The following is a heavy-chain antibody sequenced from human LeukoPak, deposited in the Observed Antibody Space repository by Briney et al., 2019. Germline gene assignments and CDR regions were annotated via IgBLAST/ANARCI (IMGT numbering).Heavy chain of an antibody. CDR1: SGSISSGDYY. CDR2: IYYSGST. Sequence: SETLSLTCAVYSGSISSGDYYWSWIRQPPGKGLKWMGYIYYSGSTYYNPSLKSRVTISVDTSKNQFSLKLSSVTAADTAVYYCARGGSAFNCGGDFCYFDYWGQGTLVTVSS. CDR3: ARGGSAFNCGGDFCYFDY. V-gene: IGHV4-30-4*01. J-gene: IGHJ4*02. D-gene: IGHD2-21*02.